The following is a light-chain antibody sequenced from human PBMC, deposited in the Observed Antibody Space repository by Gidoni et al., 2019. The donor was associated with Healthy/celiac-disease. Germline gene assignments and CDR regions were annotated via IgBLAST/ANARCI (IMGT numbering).Light chain of an antibody. CDR2: RNN. CDR1: SSNIGSNY. V-gene: IGLV1-47*01. J-gene: IGLJ2*01. Sequence: QSVLTQPPSASGTPGQRVTISCSGSSSNIGSNYVYWYPQLPGTAPKLLIYRNNQRPAGVPDRFSGSKSGTSASLASSGLRSEDEADYYCAAWDDSLSVVVFGGGTKLTVL. CDR3: AAWDDSLSVVV.